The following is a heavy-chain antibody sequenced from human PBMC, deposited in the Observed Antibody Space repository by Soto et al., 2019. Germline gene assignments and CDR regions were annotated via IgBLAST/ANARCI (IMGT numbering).Heavy chain of an antibody. Sequence: QVQLVESGGGVVQPGRSLRLSCAASGFTFSSYAMHWVRQAPGKGLEWVAVISYDGSNKYYADSVKGRFTISRDNSKNTLYLQMNSLGAEDTAVYYCARDPGVRTVTIFDYWGQGTLVTVSS. J-gene: IGHJ4*02. V-gene: IGHV3-30-3*01. CDR2: ISYDGSNK. CDR1: GFTFSSYA. D-gene: IGHD4-17*01. CDR3: ARDPGVRTVTIFDY.